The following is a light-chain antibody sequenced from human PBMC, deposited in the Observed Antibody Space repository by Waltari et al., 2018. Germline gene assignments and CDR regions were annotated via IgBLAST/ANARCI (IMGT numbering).Light chain of an antibody. Sequence: SATGPRRPSQGISKPGAWQHQKPGPAPGLLSYDASNRATGIPARFSGSGSGTDFTLTITSLEPEDVAVYYCQQRSNWLTFGGGTKVEIK. CDR2: DAS. J-gene: IGKJ4*01. CDR3: QQRSNWLT. V-gene: IGKV3-11*01. CDR1: QGISKP.